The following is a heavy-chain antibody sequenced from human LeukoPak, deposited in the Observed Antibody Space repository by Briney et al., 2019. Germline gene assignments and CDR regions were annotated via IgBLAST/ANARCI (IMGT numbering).Heavy chain of an antibody. J-gene: IGHJ4*02. D-gene: IGHD3-3*01. CDR3: ARHPSDSKPYPNYFDY. Sequence: PSETLSLTCTVSGGSISSSSYCWGWIRQPPGKGLESIGSIYYSGSTYYNPSLKSRVTISVDTSKNQFSLKLSSVTAADTAVYYCARHPSDSKPYPNYFDYWGQGTLVTVSS. V-gene: IGHV4-39*01. CDR2: IYYSGST. CDR1: GGSISSSSYC.